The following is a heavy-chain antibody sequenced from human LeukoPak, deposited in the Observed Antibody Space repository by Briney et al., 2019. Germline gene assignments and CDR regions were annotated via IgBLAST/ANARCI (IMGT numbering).Heavy chain of an antibody. CDR1: GGSISSYY. Sequence: SETLSLTCTVSGGSISSYYWSWIRQPAGKGLEWIGRIYTSGSSNSNPSLKSRVTMSADTSKNQFSLKLSSVTAADTAVYYCARDISVAGSILLFDYWGQGTLVTVSS. CDR2: IYTSGSS. V-gene: IGHV4-4*07. CDR3: ARDISVAGSILLFDY. D-gene: IGHD6-19*01. J-gene: IGHJ4*02.